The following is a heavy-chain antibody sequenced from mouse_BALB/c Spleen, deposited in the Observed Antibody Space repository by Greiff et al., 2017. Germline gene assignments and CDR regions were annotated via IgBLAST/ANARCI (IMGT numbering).Heavy chain of an antibody. V-gene: IGHV5-17*02. J-gene: IGHJ4*01. CDR1: GFPFSSFG. Sequence: EVQLVESGGGLVQPGGSRKLSCAASGFPFSSFGMHWVRQAPEKGLEWVAYISSGSSTIYYADTVKGRFTISRDNPKNTLFLQMTSLRSEDTAMYYCARDRYDVHAMDYWGQGTSVTVSS. CDR3: ARDRYDVHAMDY. D-gene: IGHD2-14*01. CDR2: ISSGSSTI.